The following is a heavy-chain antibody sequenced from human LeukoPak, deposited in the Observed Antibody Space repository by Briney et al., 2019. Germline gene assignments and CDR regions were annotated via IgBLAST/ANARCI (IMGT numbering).Heavy chain of an antibody. V-gene: IGHV1-2*06. Sequence: ASVKVSCKASRYTFTGYYMHWVRQAPGQGLEWMGRINPNSGGTNYAQKFQGRVTMTRDTSISTAYMELSRLRSDDTAVYYCAGSYILPTQLWFTEGLNWFDPWGQGTLVTVSS. J-gene: IGHJ5*02. CDR2: INPNSGGT. CDR1: RYTFTGYY. D-gene: IGHD5-18*01. CDR3: AGSYILPTQLWFTEGLNWFDP.